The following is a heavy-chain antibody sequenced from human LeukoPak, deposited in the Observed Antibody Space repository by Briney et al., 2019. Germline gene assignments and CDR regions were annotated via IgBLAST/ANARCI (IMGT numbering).Heavy chain of an antibody. J-gene: IGHJ4*02. V-gene: IGHV4-39*07. CDR3: ARVSGWNPLQAAHLDY. Sequence: SETLSLPCTVSGCSISSSSYYWGWIRQPPGKGLEGIGSIYYSGSTYYNPSLKSRVTMSEDTSKNQFSLKLSSVTAADTAVYYCARVSGWNPLQAAHLDYGGQGTLVTVSS. CDR2: IYYSGST. D-gene: IGHD6-19*01. CDR1: GCSISSSSYY.